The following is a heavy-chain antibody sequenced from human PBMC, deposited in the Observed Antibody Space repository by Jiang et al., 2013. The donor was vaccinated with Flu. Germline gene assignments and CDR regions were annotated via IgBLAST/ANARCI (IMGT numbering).Heavy chain of an antibody. Sequence: GVVQPGRSLRLSCGASGFTFSSYGMHWVRQAPGKGLEWVAAISSDGGDKYYADSVKGRFTISRDNSKNTLYVQINSLRAEDTAVYYCARDGSYWGQGTLVTVSS. CDR1: GFTFSSYG. J-gene: IGHJ4*02. V-gene: IGHV3-33*05. CDR2: ISSDGGDK. CDR3: ARDGSY.